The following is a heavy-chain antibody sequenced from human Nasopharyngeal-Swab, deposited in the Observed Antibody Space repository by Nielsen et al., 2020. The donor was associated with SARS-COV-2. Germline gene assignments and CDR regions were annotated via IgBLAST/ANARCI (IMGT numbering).Heavy chain of an antibody. D-gene: IGHD4-17*01. J-gene: IGHJ4*02. CDR3: AKAYGDYAFYFDY. CDR1: GFTFSSYA. Sequence: GESLKISCAASGFTFSSYAMTWVRQAPGKGLEWVANIKRDGSERYYVDSVKGRFTISRDNAKDSLYLQMNSLRAEDTAVYYCAKAYGDYAFYFDYWGQGTLVTVSS. V-gene: IGHV3-7*03. CDR2: IKRDGSER.